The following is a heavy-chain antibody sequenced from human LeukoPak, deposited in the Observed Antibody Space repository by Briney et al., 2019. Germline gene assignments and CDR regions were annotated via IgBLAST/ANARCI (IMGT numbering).Heavy chain of an antibody. CDR3: ARDYDFWGAMDV. Sequence: SVKVSCKASGGTFSSYAISWVRQAPGQGLEWMGGIIPIFGTANYAQKFQGRVTITTDESTSTAYMELSSLRSEDTAVYYCARDYDFWGAMDVWGKGTTVTVSS. D-gene: IGHD3-3*01. V-gene: IGHV1-69*05. CDR1: GGTFSSYA. J-gene: IGHJ6*03. CDR2: IIPIFGTA.